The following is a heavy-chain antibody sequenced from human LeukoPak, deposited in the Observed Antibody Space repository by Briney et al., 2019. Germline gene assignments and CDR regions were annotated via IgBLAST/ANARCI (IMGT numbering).Heavy chain of an antibody. V-gene: IGHV1-2*02. CDR1: GYTFTGYY. CDR2: INPNSGGT. D-gene: IGHD6-13*01. J-gene: IGHJ4*02. Sequence: ASVKVSCKASGYTFTGYYMHWVRQAPGQGLEWMGWINPNSGGTNYAQKFQGRVTMTRDTSISTAYMELSRLGSDDTAVYYCARDPRNIAAAGNGLDYWGQGTLVTVSS. CDR3: ARDPRNIAAAGNGLDY.